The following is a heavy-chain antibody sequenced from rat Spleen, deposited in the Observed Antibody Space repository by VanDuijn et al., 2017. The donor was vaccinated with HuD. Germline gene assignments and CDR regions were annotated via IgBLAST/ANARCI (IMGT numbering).Heavy chain of an antibody. J-gene: IGHJ4*01. CDR2: ISTGGYT. D-gene: IGHD1-12*03. Sequence: QVQLKESGPGLVQPSQTLSLICTVSGFSLTSNGVSWVRQPPGKGLEWIATISTGGYTYYNSALKSRLSVSRDTSKSQVFLKMNSLQTEDTATYYCTGYYDGYYHPYVMDAWGQGASVTVSP. CDR1: GFSLTSNG. CDR3: TGYYDGYYHPYVMDA. V-gene: IGHV2S12*01.